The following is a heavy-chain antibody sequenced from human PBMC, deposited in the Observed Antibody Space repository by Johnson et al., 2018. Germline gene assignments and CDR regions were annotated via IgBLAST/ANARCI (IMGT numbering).Heavy chain of an antibody. CDR3: ARGMAVGAFVAFDI. CDR2: FNSDDSST. J-gene: IGHJ3*02. CDR1: GFTLSSYW. V-gene: IGHV3-74*02. Sequence: EVQLVESGGGLVQPGGSLRLSCAASGFTLSSYWMHWVRQAPGKGLVWVSRFNSDDSSTNYADSVKGRFTFSRDNAKNTLYLQMNSLRAEDTAVYYCARGMAVGAFVAFDIWGQGTMVTVSS. D-gene: IGHD1-26*01.